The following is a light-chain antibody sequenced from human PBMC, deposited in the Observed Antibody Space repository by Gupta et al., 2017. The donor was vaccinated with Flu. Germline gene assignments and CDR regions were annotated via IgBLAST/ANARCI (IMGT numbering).Light chain of an antibody. CDR1: QNINSW. V-gene: IGKV1-5*03. J-gene: IGKJ4*01. Sequence: DIQLTQSPSTLSASVGDRVIITCRASQNINSWLAWYQQKPGKAPKFLIYKASSLQSGVPSRFSGSGSGTQFTLTISSLQPDDYATYYCQQYEAYPLTFGGGTKVEIK. CDR3: QQYEAYPLT. CDR2: KAS.